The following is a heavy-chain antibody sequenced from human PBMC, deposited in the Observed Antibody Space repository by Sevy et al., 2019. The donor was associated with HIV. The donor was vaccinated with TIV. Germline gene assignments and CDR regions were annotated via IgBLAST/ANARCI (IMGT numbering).Heavy chain of an antibody. J-gene: IGHJ6*02. CDR1: GFTFSGSA. V-gene: IGHV3-73*01. CDR3: TRHEEWFGELAYYYYGMDV. CDR2: IRSKANSYAT. D-gene: IGHD3-10*01. Sequence: GGSLRLSCAASGFTFSGSAMHWVRQASGKGLEWVGRIRSKANSYATAYAASGKGRFTISRDDSMNTAYLQMNSLKTEDTAVYYCTRHEEWFGELAYYYYGMDVWGQGTTVTVSS.